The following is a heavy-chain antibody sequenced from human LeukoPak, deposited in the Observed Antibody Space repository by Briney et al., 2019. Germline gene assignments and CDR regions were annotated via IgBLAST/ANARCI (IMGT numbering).Heavy chain of an antibody. CDR1: GYTFTSYD. Sequence: ASVKVSCKASGYTFTSYDINWVRQATGQGLEWMGWMNPDSGNTGYAQKFQGRVTMTRNTSISTAYMELSSLRSEDTAVYYCARARRGATIASRFSYYYYMDVWGKGTTVTVSS. D-gene: IGHD1-26*01. CDR3: ARARRGATIASRFSYYYYMDV. J-gene: IGHJ6*03. V-gene: IGHV1-8*01. CDR2: MNPDSGNT.